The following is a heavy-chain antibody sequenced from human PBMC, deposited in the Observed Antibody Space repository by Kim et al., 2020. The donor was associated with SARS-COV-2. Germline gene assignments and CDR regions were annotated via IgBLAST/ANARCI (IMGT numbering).Heavy chain of an antibody. D-gene: IGHD2-2*01. CDR2: IDPSDSYT. CDR1: GYSFTSYW. CDR3: ARRYCSSTSCFLDY. V-gene: IGHV5-10-1*01. Sequence: GESLKISCKGSGYSFTSYWISWVRQMPGKGLEWMGRIDPSDSYTNYSPSFQAHVTISADKSISTAYLQWSSLKASDTAMYYCARRYCSSTSCFLDYWGEGTLVTVSS. J-gene: IGHJ4*02.